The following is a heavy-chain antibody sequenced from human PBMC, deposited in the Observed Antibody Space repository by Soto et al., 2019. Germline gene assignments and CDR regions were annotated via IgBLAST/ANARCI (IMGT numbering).Heavy chain of an antibody. CDR3: VRRHVSATGIDWFDP. CDR2: INAANGDT. J-gene: IGHJ5*02. D-gene: IGHD6-13*01. V-gene: IGHV1-3*01. CDR1: GYTFTSYG. Sequence: ASVKVSCKASGYTFTSYGIHWVRQAPGQRLEWMGWINAANGDTKYSPKFQGRVTITRDTSASTAYMELSSLRSEDTAVYYCVRRHVSATGIDWFDPWGQGTLDTDS.